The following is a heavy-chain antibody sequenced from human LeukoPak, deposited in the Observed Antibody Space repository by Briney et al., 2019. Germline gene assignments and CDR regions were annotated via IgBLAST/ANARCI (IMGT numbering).Heavy chain of an antibody. CDR3: ARVPKLDDFWSGYYREYYYYMDV. CDR2: ISAYNGNT. CDR1: GYTFTSYG. V-gene: IGHV1-18*01. J-gene: IGHJ6*03. D-gene: IGHD3-3*01. Sequence: ASVKVSCKASGYTFTSYGISWVRQAPGQGLEWMGWISAYNGNTNYAQKLQGRVTMTTDTSTSTAYMELRSLRSDDTAVYYCARVPKLDDFWSGYYREYYYYMDVWGKGTTVTVSS.